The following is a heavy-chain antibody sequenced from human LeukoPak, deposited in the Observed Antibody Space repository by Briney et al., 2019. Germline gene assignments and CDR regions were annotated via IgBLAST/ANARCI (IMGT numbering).Heavy chain of an antibody. D-gene: IGHD3-22*01. Sequence: SETLSLTCTVSGYSVSSGYYWGWIRQPPGKGLEWIGSIYHSGSTYYNPSLKSRVTMSVDTSKNQFSLKLISVTAADTAVYYCARDSGPLTYYYDSTGYERYFDLWGRGTLVTVSS. V-gene: IGHV4-38-2*02. J-gene: IGHJ2*01. CDR2: IYHSGST. CDR1: GYSVSSGYY. CDR3: ARDSGPLTYYYDSTGYERYFDL.